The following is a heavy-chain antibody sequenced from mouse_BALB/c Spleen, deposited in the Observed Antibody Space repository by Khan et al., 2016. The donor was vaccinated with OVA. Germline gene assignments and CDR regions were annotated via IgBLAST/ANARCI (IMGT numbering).Heavy chain of an antibody. D-gene: IGHD1-1*01. CDR3: ARRGLRWDFDY. CDR2: FNPSTGYT. J-gene: IGHJ2*01. V-gene: IGHV1-7*01. Sequence: QVQLQQSGAELAKPGASVKMSCKASGYTFINYWILWIKQRPGQGLEWIGYFNPSTGYTEYNQNFKDKATLTADKSSSTAYMQLSSLTAEDSTVYYCARRGLRWDFDYWGQDTTLTVSS. CDR1: GYTFINYW.